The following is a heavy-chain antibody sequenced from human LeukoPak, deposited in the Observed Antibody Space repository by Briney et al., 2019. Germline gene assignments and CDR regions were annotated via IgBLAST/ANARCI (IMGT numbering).Heavy chain of an antibody. J-gene: IGHJ4*02. CDR1: GYTFTSYA. D-gene: IGHD2-2*01. V-gene: IGHV1-3*01. Sequence: EASVKVSCKASGYTFTSYAMHWVRQAPGQRLAWMGWINAGNGNTKYSQKFQGRVTITRDTSASTAYMELSSLRSEDTAVYYCASGCSSTSCPVDYWGQGTLVTVSS. CDR3: ASGCSSTSCPVDY. CDR2: INAGNGNT.